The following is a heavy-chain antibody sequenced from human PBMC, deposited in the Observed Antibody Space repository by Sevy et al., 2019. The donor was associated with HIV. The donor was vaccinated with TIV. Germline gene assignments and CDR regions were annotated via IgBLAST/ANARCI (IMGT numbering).Heavy chain of an antibody. CDR2: FDPEDGRT. CDR1: GXXXTGVS. J-gene: IGHJ4*02. Sequence: ASVKVSCKVSGXXXTGVSMHWVXXAXGKGLQWMGTFDPEDGRTLYAQNFQDRVTMTEDTSTDTAYMELSSLKSEDTAMXYCAATKDYYENSGYXFDXWGQGTLVTVSS. D-gene: IGHD3-22*01. CDR3: AATKDYYENSGYXFDX. V-gene: IGHV1-24*01.